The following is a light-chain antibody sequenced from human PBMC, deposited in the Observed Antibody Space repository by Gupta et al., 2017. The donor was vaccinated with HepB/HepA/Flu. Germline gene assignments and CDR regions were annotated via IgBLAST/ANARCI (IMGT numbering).Light chain of an antibody. CDR3: QQWNNYSWT. V-gene: IGKV1-5*03. J-gene: IGKJ1*01. CDR2: KAS. Sequence: DIQMTQSPSTLSASAGDRVTITCRASQSVGIWLAWYQQKPGKAPKLLIYKASTLQSGVPSRFSGSGSETEFTLTINSLQPDDFATYYCQQWNNYSWTFGQGTKVEVK. CDR1: QSVGIW.